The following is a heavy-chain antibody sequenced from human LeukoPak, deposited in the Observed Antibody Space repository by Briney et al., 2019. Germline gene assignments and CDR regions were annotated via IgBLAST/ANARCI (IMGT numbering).Heavy chain of an antibody. Sequence: PSETLSLTCAVYGGSFSGYYWSWIRQPPGKGLEWIGEINHSGSTNYNPSLKSRVTILVDTSKNQFSLKLSYVTAADTAVYYCARGIPGSVVVPAALYYFDYWGQGTLVTVSS. CDR1: GGSFSGYY. V-gene: IGHV4-34*01. CDR3: ARGIPGSVVVPAALYYFDY. CDR2: INHSGST. J-gene: IGHJ4*02. D-gene: IGHD2-2*01.